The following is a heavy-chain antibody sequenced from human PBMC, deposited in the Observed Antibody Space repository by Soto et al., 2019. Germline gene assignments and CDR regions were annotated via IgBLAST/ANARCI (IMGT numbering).Heavy chain of an antibody. CDR2: INTLSTAI. Sequence: LRLSCEGSGFTFNDYYMTWIRQAPGKGLEWVAYINTLSTAIYYADSVKGRFTISRDNAKNSLYLQMNGLRAEDTATYYCARRLQWQLRPLDSWGRGTLVTVSS. D-gene: IGHD6-19*01. CDR1: GFTFNDYY. V-gene: IGHV3-11*01. J-gene: IGHJ4*02. CDR3: ARRLQWQLRPLDS.